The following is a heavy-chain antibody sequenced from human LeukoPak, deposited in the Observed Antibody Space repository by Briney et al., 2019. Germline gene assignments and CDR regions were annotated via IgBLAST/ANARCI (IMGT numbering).Heavy chain of an antibody. J-gene: IGHJ4*02. CDR1: GRSISSYY. V-gene: IGHV4-4*07. Sequence: SETLSLTCTVSGRSISSYYWRWVRQPAGKGLEWIGRIYTSGSTNYNPSLKSRVTMSVDTSKNQFPLKLSSFIAADTAVYYCARAPPGIAAPGLGFDYCGEGTLVTVSS. D-gene: IGHD6-13*01. CDR3: ARAPPGIAAPGLGFDY. CDR2: IYTSGST.